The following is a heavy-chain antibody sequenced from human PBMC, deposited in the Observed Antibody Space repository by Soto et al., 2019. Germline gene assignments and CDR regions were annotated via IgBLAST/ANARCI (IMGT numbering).Heavy chain of an antibody. V-gene: IGHV4-31*03. D-gene: IGHD5-18*01. J-gene: IGHJ4*02. Sequence: QVQLQESGQGLVKPSQTLSLTCTVSGGSISSGGYYWSWIRQHPGKGLEWIGYIYYSGSTYYNPSLKSRVTISVDTSKNQFSLKLSSVTAADTAVYYCARDLGYSYGQTRGGFDYWGQGTLVTVSS. CDR3: ARDLGYSYGQTRGGFDY. CDR2: IYYSGST. CDR1: GGSISSGGYY.